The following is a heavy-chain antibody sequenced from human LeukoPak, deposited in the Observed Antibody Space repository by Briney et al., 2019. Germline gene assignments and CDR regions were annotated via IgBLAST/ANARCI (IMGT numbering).Heavy chain of an antibody. CDR3: AKVLRGYSYGTPSGYFDY. CDR1: GFTFSSYA. J-gene: IGHJ4*02. V-gene: IGHV3-23*01. Sequence: PGGSLRLSCAASGFTFSSYAMSWVRQAPGKGLEWVSAISGSGGSTYYADSVKGRFTISGDNSKNTLYLQMNGLRAEDTAVYYCAKVLRGYSYGTPSGYFDYWGQGTLVTVSS. CDR2: ISGSGGST. D-gene: IGHD5-18*01.